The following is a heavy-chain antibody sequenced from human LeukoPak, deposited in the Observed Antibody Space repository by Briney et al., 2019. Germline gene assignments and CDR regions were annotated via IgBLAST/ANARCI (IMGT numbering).Heavy chain of an antibody. J-gene: IGHJ6*02. CDR3: ARAIGYYDSSGYRYYYYYGMDV. Sequence: SETLSLTCAVYGGSFSGYYWSWIRQPPGKGLEWIGEISHSGSTNYNPSLKSRVTISVDTSKNQFSLKLSSVTAADTAVYYCARAIGYYDSSGYRYYYYYGMDVWGQGTTVTVSS. V-gene: IGHV4-34*01. CDR1: GGSFSGYY. D-gene: IGHD3-22*01. CDR2: ISHSGST.